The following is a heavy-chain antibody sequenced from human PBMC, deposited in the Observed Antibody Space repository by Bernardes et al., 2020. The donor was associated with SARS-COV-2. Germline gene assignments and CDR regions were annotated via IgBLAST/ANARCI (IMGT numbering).Heavy chain of an antibody. CDR1: GFTFRDYS. J-gene: IGHJ4*02. Sequence: GGSLFPSCTVSGFTFRDYSMNWVRQAPGQGLAWVSSISRRGGDMYYADSIRGRFIISRDNAKNSLFLQMNSLRAEDTAVYYCARDSGMGATRVNFHHWGQGTLVVVSS. V-gene: IGHV3-21*06. D-gene: IGHD1-26*01. CDR3: ARDSGMGATRVNFHH. CDR2: ISRRGGDM.